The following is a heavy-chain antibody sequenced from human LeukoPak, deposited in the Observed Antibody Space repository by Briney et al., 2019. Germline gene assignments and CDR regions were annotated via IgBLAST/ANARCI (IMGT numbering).Heavy chain of an antibody. J-gene: IGHJ3*02. CDR1: GCTFSNYA. Sequence: GGSLRLSCSASGCTFSNYAMHWVRRAPGKGLEYVSAISSEWRSAYYADSVKGRFTISRDNSKNTLYLQMSSLRADDTAVYYCVPDSFDIWGQGTMVTVSS. V-gene: IGHV3-64D*06. CDR2: ISSEWRSA. CDR3: VPDSFDI.